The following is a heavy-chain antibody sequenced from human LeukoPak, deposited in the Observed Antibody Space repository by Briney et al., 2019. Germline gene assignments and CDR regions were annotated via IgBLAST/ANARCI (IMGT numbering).Heavy chain of an antibody. CDR1: GFIFTNYF. V-gene: IGHV3-7*01. J-gene: IGHJ4*02. D-gene: IGHD2-21*01. Sequence: GGSLRLSCAASGFIFTNYFMSWVRQAPGKGLEWVASIKHDGSEKYYVDSVRGRFTISRDNTMNSLYLQMSSLRAEDTAVYYCASVPTRIAISPMGYWGQGTLVTVSS. CDR3: ASVPTRIAISPMGY. CDR2: IKHDGSEK.